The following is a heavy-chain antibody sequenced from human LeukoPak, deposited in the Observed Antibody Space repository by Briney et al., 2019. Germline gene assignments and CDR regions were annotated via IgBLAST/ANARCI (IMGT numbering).Heavy chain of an antibody. CDR3: ARGGYSYGHGRYYFDY. J-gene: IGHJ4*02. V-gene: IGHV4-34*01. CDR1: GGSFSGYY. CDR2: INHSGST. Sequence: SETLSLTCAVYGGSFSGYYWSWIRQPPGKGLEWIGEINHSGSTNYNPSLKSRVTISVDTSKNQFSLKLSSVTAADTAVYYCARGGYSYGHGRYYFDYWSQGTLVTVSS. D-gene: IGHD5-18*01.